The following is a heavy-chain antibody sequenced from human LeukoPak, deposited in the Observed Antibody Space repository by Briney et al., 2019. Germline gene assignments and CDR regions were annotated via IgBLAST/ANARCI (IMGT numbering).Heavy chain of an antibody. V-gene: IGHV4-59*12. CDR3: ARGRRYYYDSSGYGY. Sequence: PSETLSLTCTVSGGSISGYYYNWIRQPPGKGLEWIGYIYYSGSTNYNPSLKSRVTISVDTSKNQFSLKLSSVTAADTAVYYCARGRRYYYDSSGYGYWGQGTLVTVSS. CDR2: IYYSGST. D-gene: IGHD3-22*01. CDR1: GGSISGYY. J-gene: IGHJ4*02.